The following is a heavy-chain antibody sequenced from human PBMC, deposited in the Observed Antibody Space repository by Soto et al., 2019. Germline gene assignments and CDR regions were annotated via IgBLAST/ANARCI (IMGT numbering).Heavy chain of an antibody. CDR1: GFTFSTYA. V-gene: IGHV3-23*01. CDR2: ISGSGGYT. D-gene: IGHD5-12*01. J-gene: IGHJ4*02. CDR3: AKYPEYSVYDGRYFDY. Sequence: EVQLLESGGGLVQPGGSLRLSCAASGFTFSTYAMSWVRRAPGKGLEWVSGISGSGGYTYYADSVKGRFTISRDNSKKTLYLQMNSLTADDTAVYYCAKYPEYSVYDGRYFDYWGQGTLVTVSS.